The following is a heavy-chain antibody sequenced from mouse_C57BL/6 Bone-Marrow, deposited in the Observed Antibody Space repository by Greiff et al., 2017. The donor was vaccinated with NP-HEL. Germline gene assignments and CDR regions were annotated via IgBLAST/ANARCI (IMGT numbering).Heavy chain of an antibody. CDR2: IYPGSGNT. Sequence: QVQLKESGAELVRPGASVKLSCKASGYTFTDYYINWVKQRTGQGLEWIARIYPGSGNTYYNEKFKGKATLTAEKSSSTAYMQLSSLTSEDSAVYFCARARRRDYDVWGTGTTVTVSS. V-gene: IGHV1-76*01. CDR1: GYTFTDYY. J-gene: IGHJ1*03. CDR3: ARARRRDYDV. D-gene: IGHD1-2*01.